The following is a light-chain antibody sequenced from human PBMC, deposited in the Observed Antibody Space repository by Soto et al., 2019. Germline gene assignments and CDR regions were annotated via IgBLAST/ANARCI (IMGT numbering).Light chain of an antibody. CDR2: DVN. V-gene: IGLV2-8*01. CDR1: SSDVGAYIF. CDR3: ATWDDSLSVHVV. J-gene: IGLJ2*01. Sequence: QSVLTQPPSASGSPGQSVTISCTGTSSDVGAYIFVSWYQQHPGKAPKLMVYDVNRRPPGVPDRFFGSKSGNTASLTVSGLQAEDEADYYCATWDDSLSVHVVFGGGTKLTVL.